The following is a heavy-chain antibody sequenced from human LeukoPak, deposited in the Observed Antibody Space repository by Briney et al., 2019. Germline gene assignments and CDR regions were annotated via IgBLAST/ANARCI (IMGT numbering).Heavy chain of an antibody. V-gene: IGHV1-2*02. CDR1: GYTFTGYY. D-gene: IGHD2-2*01. CDR2: INPNSGGT. J-gene: IGHJ5*02. CDR3: ARVPVYCSSTSCYGVSNWFDP. Sequence: ASVKVSCKASGYTFTGYYMHWVPQAPGQGLEWMGWINPNSGGTNYAQKLQGRVTMTRDTSISTAYMELSRLRSDDTAVYYCARVPVYCSSTSCYGVSNWFDPWGQGTLVTVSS.